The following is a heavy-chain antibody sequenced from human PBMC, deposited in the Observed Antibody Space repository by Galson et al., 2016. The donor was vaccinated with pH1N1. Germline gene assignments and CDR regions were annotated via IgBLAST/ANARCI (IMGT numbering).Heavy chain of an antibody. J-gene: IGHJ4*02. V-gene: IGHV3-48*04. CDR1: GFIFSDYS. D-gene: IGHD4-17*01. Sequence: SLRLSCAASGFIFSDYSFIWVRQAPGKGLEWLSYISTGRRVVQYADCVKGRLTISRDNAQRSVYLQIDSLRLEDTAVYHCARLAYGDSFDSWGRGTLVAVSS. CDR3: ARLAYGDSFDS. CDR2: ISTGRRVV.